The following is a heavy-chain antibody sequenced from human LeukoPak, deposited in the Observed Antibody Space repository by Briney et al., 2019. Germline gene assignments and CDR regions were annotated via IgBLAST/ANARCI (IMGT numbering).Heavy chain of an antibody. J-gene: IGHJ5*02. CDR2: ISSSSSYI. V-gene: IGHV3-21*01. CDR1: GFTFSSYS. D-gene: IGHD2-2*01. Sequence: GGSLRLSCAASGFTFSSYSMNWVRQAPGKGLEWVSSISSSSSYIYYADSVKGRFTISRDNAKNSLYLQMNSLRAEDTAVYYCARDLRKVVPATNWFDPWGQGTLVTVSS. CDR3: ARDLRKVVPATNWFDP.